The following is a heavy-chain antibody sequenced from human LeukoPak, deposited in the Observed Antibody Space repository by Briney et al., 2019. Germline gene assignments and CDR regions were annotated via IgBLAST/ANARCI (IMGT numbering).Heavy chain of an antibody. CDR2: VNRDGSGT. V-gene: IGHV3-7*03. CDR1: GFALSSHW. CDR3: ARNNGMDV. Sequence: PGGSLRLSCAASGFALSSHWMTWVRQVPGRGPEWVANVNRDGSGTYYLDSVKGRFTISKDNAKNSLYLQMNSLRAEDTALYHCARNNGMDVWGQGTTVIASS. J-gene: IGHJ6*02.